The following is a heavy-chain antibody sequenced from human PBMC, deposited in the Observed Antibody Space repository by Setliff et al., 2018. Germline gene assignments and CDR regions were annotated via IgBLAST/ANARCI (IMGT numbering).Heavy chain of an antibody. CDR3: SRDVFPYHCWGAFDI. J-gene: IGHJ3*02. CDR1: GYTFTSHY. V-gene: IGHV1-46*01. D-gene: IGHD3-16*01. Sequence: GASVKVSCKASGYTFTSHYMHWVRQAPGLGLEWMGTINPSSGMTSYAQKFQGRVTMTRDTSTSTVYMDMSSLRSEDTAVYYCSRDVFPYHCWGAFDIWGQGTMVTVSS. CDR2: INPSSGMT.